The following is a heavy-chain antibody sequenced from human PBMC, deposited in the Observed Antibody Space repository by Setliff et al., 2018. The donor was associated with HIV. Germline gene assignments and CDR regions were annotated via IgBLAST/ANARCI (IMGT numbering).Heavy chain of an antibody. D-gene: IGHD2-15*01. J-gene: IGHJ3*02. CDR1: GFTFSGHS. CDR3: AGGVVVVAAHPCAFDI. CDR2: ISSSSSTI. Sequence: GGSLRLSCAASGFTFSGHSMNWVRQAPGKGLEWVSYISSSSSTIYYADSVKGRFTISRDNAKNSLYLQMDSLRAEDTAVYFCAGGVVVVAAHPCAFDIWGQGTMVTVSS. V-gene: IGHV3-48*01.